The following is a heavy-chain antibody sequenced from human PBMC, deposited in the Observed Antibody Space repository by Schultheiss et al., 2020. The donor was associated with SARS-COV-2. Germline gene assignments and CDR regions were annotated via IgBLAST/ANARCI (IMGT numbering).Heavy chain of an antibody. CDR1: GFTFSSYS. V-gene: IGHV3-21*01. D-gene: IGHD3-16*01. J-gene: IGHJ4*02. CDR3: ARWVRVGERSYYFDY. CDR2: SSSSSSYI. Sequence: GGSLRLSCAASGFTFSSYSMNWVRQAPGKGLEWVSSSSSSSSYIYYADSVKGRFTISRDNAKNSLYLQMNSLRAEDTAVYYCARWVRVGERSYYFDYWGQGTLVTVSS.